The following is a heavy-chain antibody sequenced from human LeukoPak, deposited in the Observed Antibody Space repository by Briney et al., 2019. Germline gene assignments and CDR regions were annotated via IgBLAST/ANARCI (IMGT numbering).Heavy chain of an antibody. V-gene: IGHV1-46*01. CDR1: GYTFTSYY. CDR2: INPSGGST. J-gene: IGHJ4*02. D-gene: IGHD6-6*01. Sequence: RASVKVSCKASGYTFTSYYMHWVRQAPGQGLEWMGIINPSGGSTSYAQKFQGRVTMTRDTSTSTVYMELSSLRSEDTAVYYCARGREGPIAARAIDYWGQGTLVTVSS. CDR3: ARGREGPIAARAIDY.